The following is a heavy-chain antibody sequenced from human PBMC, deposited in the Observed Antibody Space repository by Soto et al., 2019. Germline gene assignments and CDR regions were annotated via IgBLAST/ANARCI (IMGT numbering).Heavy chain of an antibody. D-gene: IGHD2-2*01. Sequence: LRLSCSASGFTFSSYAMHWVRQAPGKGLEYVSAISSNGGSTYYADSVKGRFTISRDNSKNTLNLQMSSLRAGDTAVYYCVKDLGYCSSTTCPTDYYFLMDVWGQGTTVTVSS. J-gene: IGHJ6*02. CDR2: ISSNGGST. V-gene: IGHV3-64D*06. CDR1: GFTFSSYA. CDR3: VKDLGYCSSTTCPTDYYFLMDV.